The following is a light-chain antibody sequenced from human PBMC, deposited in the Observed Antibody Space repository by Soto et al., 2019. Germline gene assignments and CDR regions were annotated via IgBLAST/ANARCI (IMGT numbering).Light chain of an antibody. CDR2: KAP. CDR3: QQYNSYSYT. Sequence: DIQMTQSPSTLSASVGDRVTITCRASQSISSWLAWYQQKPGKAPKLLIYKAPSSESGVPSRFSGSGSGTEFTLTISSLQPDDFATYYCQQYNSYSYTFGQGTKLEIK. J-gene: IGKJ2*01. V-gene: IGKV1-5*03. CDR1: QSISSW.